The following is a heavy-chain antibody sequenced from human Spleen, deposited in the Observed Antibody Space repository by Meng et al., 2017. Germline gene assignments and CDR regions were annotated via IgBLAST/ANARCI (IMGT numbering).Heavy chain of an antibody. J-gene: IGHJ4*02. V-gene: IGHV4-34*01. D-gene: IGHD4-11*01. CDR2: INHSGST. Sequence: QLPLRCWAAGLFTPPWPLSRPCVVSGGSFSDYYWSWIRQPPGKGLEWIGEINHSGSTNYNPSLESRATISVDTSQNNLSLKLSSVTAADSAVYYCARGPTTMAHDFDYWGQGTLVTVSS. CDR3: ARGPTTMAHDFDY. CDR1: GGSFSDYY.